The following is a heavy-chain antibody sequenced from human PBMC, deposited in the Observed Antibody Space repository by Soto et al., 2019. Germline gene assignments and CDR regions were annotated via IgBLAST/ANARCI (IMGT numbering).Heavy chain of an antibody. V-gene: IGHV1-8*01. CDR2: MNPKSGDA. CDR1: GYTFPSNA. CDR3: ARGRPGGGVKRSWFDP. Sequence: QVQLVQSGAEVKKPGASVKVSCKASGYTFPSNAIYWLRQAPGQVPAWMGWMNPKSGDARYAQKFQDRLIMTRDTSITTAYMELTSLTSEDTAVYYCARGRPGGGVKRSWFDPWGQGTLVTVSS. D-gene: IGHD2-8*02. J-gene: IGHJ5*02.